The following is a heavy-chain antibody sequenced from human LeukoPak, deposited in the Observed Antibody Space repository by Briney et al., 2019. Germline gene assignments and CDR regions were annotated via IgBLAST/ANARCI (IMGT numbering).Heavy chain of an antibody. D-gene: IGHD1-20*01. CDR3: ARGGITGTTRGPTRLNDAFDI. V-gene: IGHV1-2*04. CDR1: GYTFTGYY. J-gene: IGHJ3*02. CDR2: INPNSGGT. Sequence: RASVKVSCKASGYTFTGYYMHWVRQAPGQGLEWMGWINPNSGGTNYAQKFQGWVTMTRGTSISTAYMELSRLRSDDTAVYYCARGGITGTTRGPTRLNDAFDIWGQGTMVTVSS.